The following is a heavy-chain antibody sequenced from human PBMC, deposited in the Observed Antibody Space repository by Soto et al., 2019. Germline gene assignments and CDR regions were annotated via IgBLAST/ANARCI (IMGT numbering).Heavy chain of an antibody. J-gene: IGHJ4*02. D-gene: IGHD2-15*01. CDR3: ANCRSLLRNPLSV. V-gene: IGHV3-23*01. Sequence: EVQLLESGGGLVQPGGSLRLSCAASGFTFSSYAMSWVRQAPGKGLEWVSAISGSGGSTYYADSVKGRFTNSRDNSKNTLYLQMNSLRAEDTAVYYCANCRSLLRNPLSVWGQGTLVTVSS. CDR1: GFTFSSYA. CDR2: ISGSGGST.